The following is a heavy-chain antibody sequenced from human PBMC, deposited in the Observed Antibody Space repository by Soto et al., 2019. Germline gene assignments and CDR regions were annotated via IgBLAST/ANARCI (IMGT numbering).Heavy chain of an antibody. J-gene: IGHJ2*01. CDR3: ARDLCSGGSPNWYFDL. D-gene: IGHD2-15*01. V-gene: IGHV1-3*01. Sequence: QVQLVQSGAEVKKPGASVKVSCKASGYTFTSYAMHWVRQAPGQRLEWMGWINAGNGNTKYSQKFQGRVTITRDTSASTAYMELGSLRSEDTAVYYCARDLCSGGSPNWYFDLWGRGTLVTVSS. CDR2: INAGNGNT. CDR1: GYTFTSYA.